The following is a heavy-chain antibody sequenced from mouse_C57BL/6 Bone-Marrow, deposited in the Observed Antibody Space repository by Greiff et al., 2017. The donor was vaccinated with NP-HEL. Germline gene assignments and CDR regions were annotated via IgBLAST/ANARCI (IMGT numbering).Heavy chain of an antibody. V-gene: IGHV1-76*01. CDR2: IYPGSGNT. CDR3: ARSYRYLGV. Sequence: VQLQQSGAELVRPGASVKLSCKASGYTFTDYSINWVKQRPGQGLEWIASIYPGSGNTYYNEKFKGKATLTAAKSSSTAYMQLSSLTSGDSAVYFCARSYRYLGVWGTGATVTVS. CDR1: GYTFTDYS. J-gene: IGHJ1*03.